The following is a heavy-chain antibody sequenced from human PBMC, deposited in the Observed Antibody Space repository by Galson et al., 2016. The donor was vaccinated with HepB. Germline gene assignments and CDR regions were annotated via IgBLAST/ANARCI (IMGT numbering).Heavy chain of an antibody. CDR3: ARESYGSRTSCDWGGWYYGMDV. CDR1: GITFSSSG. D-gene: IGHD2-2*01. V-gene: IGHV3-33*05. J-gene: IGHJ6*02. CDR2: IAYDGTNE. Sequence: SLRLSCAASGITFSSSGVHWVRQAPGGGLEWVAVIAYDGTNEDYADSVRGRFIISRDNSKNTLYLQLNSLRAEDTAVYFCARESYGSRTSCDWGGWYYGMDVWGHGTTVIVSS.